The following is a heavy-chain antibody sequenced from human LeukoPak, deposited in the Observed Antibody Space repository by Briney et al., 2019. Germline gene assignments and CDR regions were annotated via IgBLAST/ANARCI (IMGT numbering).Heavy chain of an antibody. Sequence: RSLRLSCAASGFTSTSYAISWVRQAPGKGLEWVSSISSSSSYIYYADSVKSRFTISRDNAKNSLYLQMNSLRAEDTAVYYCARTRYCSGGSCSLLGYWGQGTLVTVSS. D-gene: IGHD2-15*01. V-gene: IGHV3-21*01. J-gene: IGHJ4*02. CDR1: GFTSTSYA. CDR3: ARTRYCSGGSCSLLGY. CDR2: ISSSSSYI.